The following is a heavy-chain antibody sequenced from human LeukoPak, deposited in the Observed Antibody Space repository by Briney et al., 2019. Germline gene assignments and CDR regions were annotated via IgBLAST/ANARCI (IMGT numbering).Heavy chain of an antibody. V-gene: IGHV5-10-1*01. J-gene: IGHJ4*02. CDR1: GYSFTSYW. CDR2: IDPSDSYT. D-gene: IGHD6-13*01. CDR3: ARHYGAAGDFDY. Sequence: GESLRISCKGSGYSFTSYWISGVRQMPGKGLEWMGRIDPSDSYTNDSPFFEGHITISADKSISTAYLQWSSLKASDIATYYCARHYGAAGDFDYWGQGTLVTVSS.